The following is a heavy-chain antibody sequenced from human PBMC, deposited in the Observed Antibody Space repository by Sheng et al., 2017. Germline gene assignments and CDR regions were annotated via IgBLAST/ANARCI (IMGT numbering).Heavy chain of an antibody. D-gene: IGHD1-26*01. V-gene: IGHV3-72*01. J-gene: IGHJ4*02. CDR3: VSSYTGSYHYLDY. CDR2: TRTRAKSYTT. Sequence: EVQLVESGGALVQPGGSLGLSCVASGFTFSDHYMDWVRQAPGKGLEWVCRTRTRAKSYTTEYAASVKGRFTISRDDSKNSLYLQMNSLQTEDTAVYYCVSSYTGSYHYLDYWGQGTLVT. CDR1: GFTFSDHY.